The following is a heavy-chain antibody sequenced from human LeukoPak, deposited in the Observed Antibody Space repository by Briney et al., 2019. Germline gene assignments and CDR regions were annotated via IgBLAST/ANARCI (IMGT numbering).Heavy chain of an antibody. Sequence: SETLSLTCTVSGGSLSHYYWSWIRQPPGKGLEWIGYIYDTGSTKYNPSLKSRVTISVDTSKNQFSLMLSSVTAADTALYYCAGHGDHTYYYDNHDRGSFDYWGQGTLVTVSS. V-gene: IGHV4-59*08. CDR1: GGSLSHYY. CDR2: IYDTGST. J-gene: IGHJ4*02. D-gene: IGHD3-22*01. CDR3: AGHGDHTYYYDNHDRGSFDY.